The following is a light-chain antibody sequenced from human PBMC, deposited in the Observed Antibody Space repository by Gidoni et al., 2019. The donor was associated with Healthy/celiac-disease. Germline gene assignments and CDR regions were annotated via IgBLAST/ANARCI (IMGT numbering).Light chain of an antibody. CDR2: DAS. J-gene: IGKJ1*01. CDR1: QSISSW. Sequence: DIQMTQSPFTLSASVGDRVTITCRASQSISSWLAWYQQKPVKAPKLLIYDASSLERGVPSRFSGSGSGTEFTLTISSLQPDDFATYYCQQYNSYSGTFGQGTKVEIK. V-gene: IGKV1-5*01. CDR3: QQYNSYSGT.